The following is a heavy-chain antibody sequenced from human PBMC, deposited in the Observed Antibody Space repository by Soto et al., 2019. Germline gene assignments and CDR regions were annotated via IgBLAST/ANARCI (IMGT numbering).Heavy chain of an antibody. Sequence: SETLSLTCTVSGGSISSYYWSWIRQPPGKGLEWIGYIYYSGSTNYNPSLKSRVTISVDTSKNQFSLKLSSVTAADTAVYYCARGFEDIVVVPAALLNYYYYMDVWGKGTTVTVSS. CDR3: ARGFEDIVVVPAALLNYYYYMDV. V-gene: IGHV4-59*08. J-gene: IGHJ6*03. CDR1: GGSISSYY. D-gene: IGHD2-2*01. CDR2: IYYSGST.